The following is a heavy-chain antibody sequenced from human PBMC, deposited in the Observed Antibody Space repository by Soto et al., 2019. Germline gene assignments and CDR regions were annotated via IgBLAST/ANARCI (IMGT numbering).Heavy chain of an antibody. V-gene: IGHV1-18*04. CDR3: ARGEGMAARHDGYDI. Sequence: ASVKVSCKASGYTFTNYDVTWVRQAPGQGLEWMGWISTSTGNTNYAQKLQGRVTMTTDTSASAAYMELRSLRSDDTAVYYCARGEGMAARHDGYDIWGQGTMVTVSS. CDR1: GYTFTNYD. J-gene: IGHJ3*02. D-gene: IGHD6-6*01. CDR2: ISTSTGNT.